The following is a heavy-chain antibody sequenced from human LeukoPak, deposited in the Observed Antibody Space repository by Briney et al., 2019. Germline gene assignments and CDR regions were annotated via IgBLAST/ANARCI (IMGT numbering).Heavy chain of an antibody. CDR2: INPNSGTT. D-gene: IGHD6-19*01. CDR1: GYTFTGYN. Sequence: ASVKVSCKASGYTFTGYNIHWVRQAPGQGLEWMGWINPNSGTTNYAQKFQGRVTMTRDTSISTAYMELSRLRSDDTAVYYCARVGSGWVDYWGQGTLFTVSS. CDR3: ARVGSGWVDY. V-gene: IGHV1-2*02. J-gene: IGHJ4*02.